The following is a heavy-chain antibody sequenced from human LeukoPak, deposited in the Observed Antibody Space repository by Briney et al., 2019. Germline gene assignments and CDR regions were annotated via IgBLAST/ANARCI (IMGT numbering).Heavy chain of an antibody. CDR2: IYYSGST. CDR1: GGSISSYY. V-gene: IGHV4-59*01. J-gene: IGHJ4*02. Sequence: PETLSLTCTVSGGSISSYYWSWIRQPPGKGLEWIGYIYYSGSTNYNPSLKSRVTISVDTSKNQFSLKLSSVTAADTAVYYCARVPSSSWGTFDYWGQGTLVTVSS. CDR3: ARVPSSSWGTFDY. D-gene: IGHD6-13*01.